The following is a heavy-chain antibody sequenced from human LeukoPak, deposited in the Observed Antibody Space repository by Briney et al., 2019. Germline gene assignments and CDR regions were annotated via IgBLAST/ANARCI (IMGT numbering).Heavy chain of an antibody. CDR2: IYTSGST. CDR1: GGSFSGYY. Sequence: SETLSLTCAVYGGSFSGYYWSWIRQPAGKGLEWIGRIYTSGSTNYNPSLKSRVTMSVDTSKNQFSLKLSSVTAADTAVYYCAGTLDSSGYLRLDYYYYYMDVWGKGTTVTISS. CDR3: AGTLDSSGYLRLDYYYYYMDV. D-gene: IGHD3-22*01. V-gene: IGHV4-59*10. J-gene: IGHJ6*03.